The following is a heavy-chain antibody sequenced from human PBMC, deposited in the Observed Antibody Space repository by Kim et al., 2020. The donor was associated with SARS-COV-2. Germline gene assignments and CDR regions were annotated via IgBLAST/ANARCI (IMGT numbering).Heavy chain of an antibody. V-gene: IGHV3-43*02. CDR3: AKDAGYTSNPFCDN. D-gene: IGHD5-12*01. J-gene: IGHJ4*02. CDR1: GFTFDDSA. Sequence: GGSLRLSCAASGFTFDDSAMHWVRQTPGKGLEWFSLISADGRSTYYADSVKGRFTVSRDNHNNSLFLQMNALRSEDTAFYYCAKDAGYTSNPFCDNWGQG. CDR2: ISADGRST.